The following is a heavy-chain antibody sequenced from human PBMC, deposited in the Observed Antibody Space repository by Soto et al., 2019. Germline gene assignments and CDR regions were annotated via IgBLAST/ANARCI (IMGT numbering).Heavy chain of an antibody. CDR3: ANSPLYGSGSYYNVDDYYYYYMDV. J-gene: IGHJ6*03. CDR2: ISGSGGST. V-gene: IGHV3-23*01. Sequence: GGSLRLSCAASGFTFSSYAMSWVRQAPGKGLEWVSAISGSGGSTYYADSVKGRFTISRDNSKNTLYLQMNSLRAEDTAVYYCANSPLYGSGSYYNVDDYYYYYMDVWGKGTTVTVSS. CDR1: GFTFSSYA. D-gene: IGHD3-10*01.